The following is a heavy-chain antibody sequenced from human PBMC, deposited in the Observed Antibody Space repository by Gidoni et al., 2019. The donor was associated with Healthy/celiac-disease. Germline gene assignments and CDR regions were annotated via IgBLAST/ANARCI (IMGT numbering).Heavy chain of an antibody. D-gene: IGHD3-3*01. J-gene: IGHJ5*02. Sequence: QVQLQESGPGLVKPSQTLSLTCTVSGGSIRRGRYYWSWIRQHPGKGLEWIGYIYYSGSTYYNPSLKSRVTISVDTSKNQFSLKLSSVTAADTAVYYCARDVRTYYDFWSGYPRGWFDPWGQGTLVTVSS. CDR1: GGSIRRGRYY. CDR2: IYYSGST. CDR3: ARDVRTYYDFWSGYPRGWFDP. V-gene: IGHV4-31*03.